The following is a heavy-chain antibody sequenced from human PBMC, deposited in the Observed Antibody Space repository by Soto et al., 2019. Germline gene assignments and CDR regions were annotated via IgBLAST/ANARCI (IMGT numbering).Heavy chain of an antibody. J-gene: IGHJ4*02. CDR1: GFTFSDHY. CDR2: TRNKANSYTT. Sequence: EVQLVESGGGLVQPGGSLRLSCAASGFTFSDHYMDWVRQAPGKGLEWVGRTRNKANSYTTEYAASVKGRFTISRDDSKNSLYLQITSLKTEDTAVYYCARGYCGGDCYPYYFDYWGQGTLVTVSS. D-gene: IGHD2-21*02. V-gene: IGHV3-72*01. CDR3: ARGYCGGDCYPYYFDY.